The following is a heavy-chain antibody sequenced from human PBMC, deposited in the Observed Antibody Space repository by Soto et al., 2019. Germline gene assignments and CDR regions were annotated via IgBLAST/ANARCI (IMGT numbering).Heavy chain of an antibody. D-gene: IGHD3-3*01. V-gene: IGHV3-33*01. Sequence: QVQLVESGGGVVQPGRSLRLSCAASGFTFSSYGMHWVRQAPGKGLEWVAVICCDGRNKYYADSVKGRFTISRDNSKNTLYLQMNSLRAEDTAVYYCARGARFLEWTYYFDYWGQGTLVTVSS. CDR3: ARGARFLEWTYYFDY. CDR1: GFTFSSYG. J-gene: IGHJ4*02. CDR2: ICCDGRNK.